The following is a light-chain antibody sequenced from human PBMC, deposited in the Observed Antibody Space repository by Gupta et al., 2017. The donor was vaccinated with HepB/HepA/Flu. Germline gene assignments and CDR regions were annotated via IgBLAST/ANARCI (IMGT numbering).Light chain of an antibody. CDR2: VNSDGSH. J-gene: IGLJ2*01. CDR1: SGHSSYA. CDR3: QTGDTNTHVV. V-gene: IGLV4-69*01. Sequence: QFVLTHSPSASASLGASVKLTCPLSSGHSSYAIAWHQQRPEKGPRYLMKVNSDGSHNKGDGIPNRFSSSSSGAERYLTISRRQDEEEADYYGQTGDTNTHVVFGGGTKVTDL.